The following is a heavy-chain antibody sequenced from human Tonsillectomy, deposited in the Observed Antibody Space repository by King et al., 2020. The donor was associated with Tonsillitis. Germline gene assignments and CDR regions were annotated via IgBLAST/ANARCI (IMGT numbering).Heavy chain of an antibody. V-gene: IGHV3-9*01. D-gene: IGHD6-13*01. J-gene: IGHJ3*02. CDR2: ISWNSGGV. Sequence: VQLVESGGGLVQPGRSLRLSCAASGFTFDEYAMHWFRQAPGKGLEWVSGISWNSGGVDYGDSVKGRFTISSDNAKNFLYLQMNSLRAEDTALYFCAKDRGQDDTSWYAFDIWGQGTVVTVSS. CDR3: AKDRGQDDTSWYAFDI. CDR1: GFTFDEYA.